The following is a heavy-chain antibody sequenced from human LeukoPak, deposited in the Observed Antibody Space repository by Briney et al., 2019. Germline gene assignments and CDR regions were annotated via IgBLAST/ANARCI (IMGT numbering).Heavy chain of an antibody. Sequence: ASVKVSCKASGYTFTGYYMHWVRQAPGQGLEWLGRINPNSGGTNYAQKFQGRVTMTRDTSISTAYMERSRLRSDDTAVYYWASTAAGTPYYFDYWGQGTLVTVSS. D-gene: IGHD6-13*01. CDR2: INPNSGGT. CDR1: GYTFTGYY. V-gene: IGHV1-2*06. J-gene: IGHJ4*02. CDR3: ASTAAGTPYYFDY.